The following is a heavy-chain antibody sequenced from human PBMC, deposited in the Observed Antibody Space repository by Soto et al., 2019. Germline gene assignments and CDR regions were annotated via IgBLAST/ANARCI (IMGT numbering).Heavy chain of an antibody. Sequence: GSLRLSCAASGFTFSSYAMSWVRQAPGKGLEWVSAISGSGGSTYYADSVKGRFTISRDNSKNTLYLQMNSLRAEDTAVYYCAKTEGAQYYDILTGYSTAEYFQHWGQGTLVTVSS. CDR1: GFTFSSYA. D-gene: IGHD3-9*01. V-gene: IGHV3-23*01. J-gene: IGHJ1*01. CDR2: ISGSGGST. CDR3: AKTEGAQYYDILTGYSTAEYFQH.